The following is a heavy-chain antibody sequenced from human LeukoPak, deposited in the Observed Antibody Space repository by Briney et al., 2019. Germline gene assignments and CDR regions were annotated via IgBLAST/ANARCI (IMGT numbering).Heavy chain of an antibody. J-gene: IGHJ4*02. V-gene: IGHV4-39*07. CDR2: IYSSGST. CDR3: AREAYCGGDCYSGFDY. D-gene: IGHD2-21*02. Sequence: PSETLSLTCSVSGASISSGSNYWGWIRQPPGKTLEWIGSIYSSGSTYYNPSLKSRVIIIIDTPKNHFSLTLSSVTAADTAVYYCAREAYCGGDCYSGFDYWGQGTLVTVSS. CDR1: GASISSGSNY.